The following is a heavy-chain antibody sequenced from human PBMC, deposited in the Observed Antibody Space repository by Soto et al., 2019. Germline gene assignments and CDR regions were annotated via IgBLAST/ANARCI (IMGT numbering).Heavy chain of an antibody. V-gene: IGHV3-15*01. Sequence: EVQLVESGGGLVKPGGSLRLSCAASGFTFSKAWMSWVRQAPGKGLEWVGRIKSKTDGGTTDYAAPVKGRFTISRDDSKNTLYLQMNTLKTEDTAVYYCPTDLLGGVIVPGWGQGTLVTVSS. CDR2: IKSKTDGGTT. D-gene: IGHD3-16*02. J-gene: IGHJ1*01. CDR3: PTDLLGGVIVPG. CDR1: GFTFSKAW.